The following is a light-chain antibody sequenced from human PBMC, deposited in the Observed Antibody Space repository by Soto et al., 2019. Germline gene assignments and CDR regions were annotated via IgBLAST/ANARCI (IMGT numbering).Light chain of an antibody. CDR3: QQYANSPIT. CDR2: GVS. V-gene: IGKV3-20*01. Sequence: EIVLTQSPGILSLSPGERATLSCRASQSVSNDFLAWYQQKPGQAPRLLIYGVSSRASGIPDRFFGSGSGTDFTLTINRLEPEDFAVYHCQQYANSPITFGQGTRLENK. J-gene: IGKJ5*01. CDR1: QSVSNDF.